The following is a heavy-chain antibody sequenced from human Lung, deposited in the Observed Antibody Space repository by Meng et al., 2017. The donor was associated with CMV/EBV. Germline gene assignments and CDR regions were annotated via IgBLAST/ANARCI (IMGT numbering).Heavy chain of an antibody. CDR2: VFYSGST. CDR1: GGTIKINSFY. CDR3: ARHFGSGSYPFDY. V-gene: IGHV4-39*01. Sequence: SETLSLXXAVSGGTIKINSFYWAWIRQTPGQGLEWIGSVFYSGSTYYNPSLKSRVTISVDTSKNQFSLNVYSVTAADTAVFYCARHFGSGSYPFDYWGQGVLVTVSS. J-gene: IGHJ4*02. D-gene: IGHD1-26*01.